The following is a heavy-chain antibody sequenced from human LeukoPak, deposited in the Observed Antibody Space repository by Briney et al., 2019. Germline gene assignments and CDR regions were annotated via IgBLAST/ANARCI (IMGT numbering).Heavy chain of an antibody. V-gene: IGHV3-23*01. CDR3: AKEPASSGWFDP. CDR1: GFTFSSYA. D-gene: IGHD6-19*01. CDR2: ISGTGGRT. J-gene: IGHJ5*02. Sequence: QTGESLRLSCAASGFTFSSYAMSWVRQAPGKALEWVSAISGTGGRTYYADSVKGRFTISRDNSKNTLYLQMNSLRAEDTAVYYCAKEPASSGWFDPWGQGTLVAVSS.